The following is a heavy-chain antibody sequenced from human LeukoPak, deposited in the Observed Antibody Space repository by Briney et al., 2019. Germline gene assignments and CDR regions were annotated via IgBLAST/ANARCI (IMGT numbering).Heavy chain of an antibody. D-gene: IGHD3-10*01. CDR3: AVGVRSSGSYQIWGHAFDI. J-gene: IGHJ3*02. V-gene: IGHV1-69*13. CDR1: GGTFSSYV. Sequence: SVKVSCTASGGTFSSYVINLVRQAPGQGLEWMGGIIPIFSTADYAQKFQGRVTITADESTSTAYMELSSLRSEDTAVYYCAVGVRSSGSYQIWGHAFDIWGQGTMVTVSS. CDR2: IIPIFSTA.